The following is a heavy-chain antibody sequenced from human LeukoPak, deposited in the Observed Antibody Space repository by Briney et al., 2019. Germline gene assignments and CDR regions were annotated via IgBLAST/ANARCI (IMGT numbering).Heavy chain of an antibody. J-gene: IGHJ4*02. CDR1: GGSISSGGYY. Sequence: SGTLSLTCTVSGGSISSGGYYWSWIRQHPGKGLEWIGYIYYSGSTYYNPSLKSRVTISVDTSKNQFSLKLSSVTAADTAVYYCARFSSTPKVVPAASGYYFDYWGQGTLVTVSS. CDR2: IYYSGST. V-gene: IGHV4-31*03. CDR3: ARFSSTPKVVPAASGYYFDY. D-gene: IGHD2-2*01.